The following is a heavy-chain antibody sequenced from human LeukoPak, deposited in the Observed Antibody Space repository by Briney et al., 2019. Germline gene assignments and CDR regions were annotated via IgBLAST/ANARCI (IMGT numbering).Heavy chain of an antibody. CDR1: GGSISSYY. V-gene: IGHV4-4*07. J-gene: IGHJ4*02. CDR3: ARFNYDSSGYYGFDY. CDR2: IYTSGST. Sequence: SETLSLTCTVFGGSISSYYWSWIRQPAGKGLEWIGRIYTSGSTNYNPSLKSRVTMSVDTSKNQFSLKLSSVTAADTAVYYCARFNYDSSGYYGFDYWGQGTLVTVSS. D-gene: IGHD3-22*01.